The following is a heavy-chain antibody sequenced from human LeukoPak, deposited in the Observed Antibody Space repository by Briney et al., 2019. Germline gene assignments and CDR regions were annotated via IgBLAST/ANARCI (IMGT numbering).Heavy chain of an antibody. V-gene: IGHV3-30*02. D-gene: IGHD5-18*01. CDR1: GFTFTKYG. Sequence: GGSLRLSCAASGFTFTKYGMHWVRQAPDKGPEWVAFMRSDESSTHYADSVKGRFAISRDNSKNMLYLQMNRLRSEDTAIYYCAEDAAGDTFFDSWGQGVLVTVSS. CDR2: MRSDESST. J-gene: IGHJ4*02. CDR3: AEDAAGDTFFDS.